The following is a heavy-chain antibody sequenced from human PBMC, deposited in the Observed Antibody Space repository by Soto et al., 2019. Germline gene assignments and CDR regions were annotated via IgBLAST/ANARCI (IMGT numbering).Heavy chain of an antibody. CDR3: ARDLGYCSSTSCYYSVWFDP. J-gene: IGHJ5*02. V-gene: IGHV1-18*01. CDR1: GYTFTSYG. Sequence: ASVKVSCKASGYTFTSYGIIWVRQAPGQGLEWMGWISAYNGNTNYAQKLQGRVTMTTDTSTSTAYMELRSLRSDDTAVYYCARDLGYCSSTSCYYSVWFDPWGQGTLVTVSS. D-gene: IGHD2-2*01. CDR2: ISAYNGNT.